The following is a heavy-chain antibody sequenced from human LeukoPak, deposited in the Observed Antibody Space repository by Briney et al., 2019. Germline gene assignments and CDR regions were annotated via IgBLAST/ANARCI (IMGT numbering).Heavy chain of an antibody. CDR3: TRGRVAVAGIFY. V-gene: IGHV3-48*03. CDR2: ISSSGSTI. Sequence: GGSLRLSCAASGFTFSSYEMNWVRQAPGKGLEWVSYISSSGSTIYYADSVKGRFTISRDNAKNSLYLQMNSLRAEDTAVYYCTRGRVAVAGIFYWGQGTLVTVSS. D-gene: IGHD6-19*01. CDR1: GFTFSSYE. J-gene: IGHJ4*02.